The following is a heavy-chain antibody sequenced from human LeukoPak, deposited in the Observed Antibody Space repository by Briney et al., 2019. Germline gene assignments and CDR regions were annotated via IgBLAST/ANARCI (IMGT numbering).Heavy chain of an antibody. J-gene: IGHJ4*02. V-gene: IGHV3-23*01. CDR1: GFTFSTYA. CDR3: AKDANGRGSFYYFDY. D-gene: IGHD2-8*01. Sequence: PGGSLRLSCAASGFTFSTYAMTWVRQAPGKGLEWVSGISGGGSSTYYADSVKGRFTISRDNSKNTLYLQLNALRAEDTAVYYCAKDANGRGSFYYFDYWGQGTLVTVSS. CDR2: ISGGGSST.